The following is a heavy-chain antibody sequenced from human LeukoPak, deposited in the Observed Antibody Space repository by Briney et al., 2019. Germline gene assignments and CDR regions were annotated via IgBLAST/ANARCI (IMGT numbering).Heavy chain of an antibody. CDR1: GFTFSSYA. V-gene: IGHV3-30*04. CDR3: ARGSYSSGWVYYYYYMDV. J-gene: IGHJ6*03. CDR2: ISYDGSNK. Sequence: PGGSLRLSCAASGFTFSSYAMHWVRQAPGKGLEWVAVISYDGSNKYYADSVKGRFTISRDNAKNSLYLQMNSLRAEDTAVYYCARGSYSSGWVYYYYYMDVWGKGTTVTVSS. D-gene: IGHD6-19*01.